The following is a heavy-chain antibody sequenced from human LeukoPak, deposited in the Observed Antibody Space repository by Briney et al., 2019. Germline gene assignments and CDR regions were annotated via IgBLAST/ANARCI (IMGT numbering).Heavy chain of an antibody. Sequence: PGGSLRLSCATSGFTFSSYWMSWVRQAPEMGLEWVANIKEDGSEKYYVDSVKGRFTISRDNAKDSLYLQMNSLRAEDRAVYYCASWGVGDYNYWGQGTLVTVPS. CDR2: IKEDGSEK. V-gene: IGHV3-7*01. D-gene: IGHD4-17*01. J-gene: IGHJ4*02. CDR3: ASWGVGDYNY. CDR1: GFTFSSYW.